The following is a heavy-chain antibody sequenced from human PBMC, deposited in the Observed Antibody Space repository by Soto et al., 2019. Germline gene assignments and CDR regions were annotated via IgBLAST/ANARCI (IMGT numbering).Heavy chain of an antibody. CDR3: AILQDIVVVRAAYGMDV. CDR2: IYYSGST. CDR1: GGSISSYY. V-gene: IGHV4-59*01. Sequence: QVQLQESGPGLVKPSETLSLTCTVSGGSISSYYWSWIRQPPGKGLEWIGYIYYSGSTNYNPSLKMRATRSVATSKSPFALKLSSVTAAATAVYYCAILQDIVVVRAAYGMDVWGQGTTVTVSS. J-gene: IGHJ6*02. D-gene: IGHD2-2*01.